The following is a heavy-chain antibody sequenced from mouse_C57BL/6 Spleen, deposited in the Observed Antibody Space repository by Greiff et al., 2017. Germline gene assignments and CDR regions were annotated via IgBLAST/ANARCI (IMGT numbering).Heavy chain of an antibody. CDR3: ARGGCNYRYFDV. Sequence: QVHLQQPGADLVRPGCSVKLSCKASGYTFTGYWMPWVKQRPIQGLEWIGNIDHSDSETYYIQQFKDKATFTGDKSNSTAYMQLSSLKSEDSAVYYCARGGCNYRYFDVWGTGTTVTVSS. CDR2: IDHSDSET. V-gene: IGHV1-52*01. J-gene: IGHJ1*03. D-gene: IGHD3-3*01. CDR1: GYTFTGYW.